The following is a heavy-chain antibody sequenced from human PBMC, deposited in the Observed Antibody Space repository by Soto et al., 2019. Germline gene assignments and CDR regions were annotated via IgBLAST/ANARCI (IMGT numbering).Heavy chain of an antibody. D-gene: IGHD3-10*01. V-gene: IGHV3-72*01. Sequence: EVQLVESGGDLVQPGGSLRLSCAASGFSLSDLFIDWVRQAPGKGLEWVGRTKDKAYSYTTEYAASMKGRFTISRDESRNSLYLQMSSLKNEDTAVYYCASIRGVFGYWGQGTLVTVSS. CDR1: GFSLSDLF. J-gene: IGHJ4*02. CDR2: TKDKAYSYTT. CDR3: ASIRGVFGY.